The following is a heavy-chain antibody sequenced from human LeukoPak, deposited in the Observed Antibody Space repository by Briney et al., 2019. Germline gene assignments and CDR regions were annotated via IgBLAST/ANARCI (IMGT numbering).Heavy chain of an antibody. CDR3: ARTLVGAVALDTFDI. CDR1: GFTVSSNY. D-gene: IGHD6-19*01. Sequence: GGSLRLSCAASGFTVSSNYMSWVRQAPGKGLEWVSVIYADGSTYYADSVKGRFTISRDNSKNMLFLQMNSLRAEDTAVYYCARTLVGAVALDTFDIWGQGTMVTVSS. J-gene: IGHJ3*02. CDR2: IYADGST. V-gene: IGHV3-53*01.